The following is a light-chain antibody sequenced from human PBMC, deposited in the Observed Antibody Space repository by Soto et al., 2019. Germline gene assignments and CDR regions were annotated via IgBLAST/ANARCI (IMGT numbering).Light chain of an antibody. V-gene: IGKV1-12*01. CDR2: AAS. Sequence: DIQMTQSPSSVSASVGDRVTITCLASQDVSRWLAWYKQKPGKAPQLLIYAASRLQSGVPPRFSGSGSGTEFILTISSLEPEDFATYYCQQADSFPWTFGQGTKVE. CDR1: QDVSRW. J-gene: IGKJ1*01. CDR3: QQADSFPWT.